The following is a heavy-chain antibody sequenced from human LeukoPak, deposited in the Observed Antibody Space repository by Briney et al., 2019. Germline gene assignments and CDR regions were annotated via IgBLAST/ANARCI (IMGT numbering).Heavy chain of an antibody. D-gene: IGHD3-10*01. V-gene: IGHV3-53*01. J-gene: IGHJ4*02. CDR3: AGFVRGLPH. CDR1: GFIVSRNY. Sequence: GGSLRLSCAASGFIVSRNYMSWVRQAPGKGLEWVSVIYDGNTYYADSVKGRFTISRDNPKNTLYLQMNSLRAEDTAIYYCAGFVRGLPHWGQGALVTVSS. CDR2: IYDGNT.